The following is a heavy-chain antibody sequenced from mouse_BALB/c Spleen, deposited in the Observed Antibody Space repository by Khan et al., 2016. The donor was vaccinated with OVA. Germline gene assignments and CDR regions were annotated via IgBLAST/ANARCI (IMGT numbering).Heavy chain of an antibody. CDR2: IWSGGST. V-gene: IGHV2-6-5*01. D-gene: IGHD1-1*01. Sequence: VELVESGPGLVAPSQSLSITCTVSGFSLTDYGVSWIRQPPGKGLEWLGVIWSGGSTYYNSTLKSRLSIRKDNSKSQVFLKMNSLQTDDTAMYYCAKEDYGSSSFDYWGQGTTLTVSS. CDR1: GFSLTDYG. J-gene: IGHJ2*01. CDR3: AKEDYGSSSFDY.